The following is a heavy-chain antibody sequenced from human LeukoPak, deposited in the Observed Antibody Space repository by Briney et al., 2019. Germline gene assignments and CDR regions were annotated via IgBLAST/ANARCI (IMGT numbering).Heavy chain of an antibody. J-gene: IGHJ4*02. V-gene: IGHV3-11*04. CDR1: GFTFSDYY. CDR2: ISSSGSTI. CDR3: ARDSIPVSGSFDY. D-gene: IGHD6-25*01. Sequence: PGGSLRLSCAASGFTFSDYYMSWIRQAPGMGLEWVSYISSSGSTIYYADSVKGRFTISRDNAKNSLYLQMNSLRAEDTAVYYCARDSIPVSGSFDYWGQGTLVTVSS.